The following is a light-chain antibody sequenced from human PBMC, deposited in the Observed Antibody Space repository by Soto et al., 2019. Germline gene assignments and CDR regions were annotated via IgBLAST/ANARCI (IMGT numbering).Light chain of an antibody. CDR2: DVS. CDR3: SAYTSSYV. V-gene: IGLV2-14*01. Sequence: QSVLTQPASVSGSPGQSITISCTGTSSDVGGYNYVSWYQQHPGKAPKLMIYDVSNRPSGVSNRFSGSKSGNTASLTISGLQAEDEADYYFSAYTSSYVFGTGTKVTVL. J-gene: IGLJ1*01. CDR1: SSDVGGYNY.